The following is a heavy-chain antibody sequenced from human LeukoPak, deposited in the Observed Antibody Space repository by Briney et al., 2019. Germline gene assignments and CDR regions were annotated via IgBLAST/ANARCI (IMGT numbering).Heavy chain of an antibody. J-gene: IGHJ6*03. CDR3: ARSGWYLNYYYYYYMDV. Sequence: ASVKVSCKASGGTFSSYAISWVRQAPGQGLEWMGGIIPIFGAANYAQKFQGRVTITADKSTSTAYMELSSLRSEDTAVYYCARSGWYLNYYYYYYMDVWGKGTTVTVSS. CDR2: IIPIFGAA. D-gene: IGHD6-19*01. CDR1: GGTFSSYA. V-gene: IGHV1-69*06.